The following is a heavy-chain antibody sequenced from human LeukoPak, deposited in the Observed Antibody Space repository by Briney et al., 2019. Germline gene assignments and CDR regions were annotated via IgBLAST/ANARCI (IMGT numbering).Heavy chain of an antibody. Sequence: PGGSLRLSCAASGFTFSSYWMHWVRQAPGKGLVWVSRINSDGSSTSYADSVKGRFTISRDNSKNTLYLQMNSLRAEDTAVYYCAKERSSPPYYYDSSGLDYWGQGTLVTVSS. D-gene: IGHD3-22*01. J-gene: IGHJ4*02. CDR2: INSDGSST. CDR1: GFTFSSYW. V-gene: IGHV3-74*01. CDR3: AKERSSPPYYYDSSGLDY.